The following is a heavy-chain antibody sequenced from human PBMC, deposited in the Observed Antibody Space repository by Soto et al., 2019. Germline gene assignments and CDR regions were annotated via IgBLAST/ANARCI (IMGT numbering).Heavy chain of an antibody. V-gene: IGHV3-48*01. D-gene: IGHD2-2*01. CDR3: ARMSSSISPGC. CDR1: GVTFINYS. CDR2: IRSSGSPT. J-gene: IGHJ4*02. Sequence: PGGSLRLSCVGTGVTFINYSMNWVRQAPGKGLEWVSYIRSSGSPTYYAGSVKGRFTISRDNVKKSLYLQMNSLRAEDTAVYYCARMSSSISPGCWGQGTLVTVSS.